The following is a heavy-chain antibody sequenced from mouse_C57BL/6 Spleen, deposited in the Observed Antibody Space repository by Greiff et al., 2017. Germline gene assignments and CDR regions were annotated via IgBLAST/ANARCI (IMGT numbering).Heavy chain of an antibody. D-gene: IGHD1-1*01. CDR3: ARSGGHYYGRAMEY. Sequence: VQLQQSGPELVKPGASVKISCKASGYTFTDYYMNWVKQSHGKSLEWIGDINPNNGGTSYNQKFKGKATLTVDKSSSTAYRELRSLTSEDSAVYYCARSGGHYYGRAMEYWGQGTSVTVSS. CDR2: INPNNGGT. V-gene: IGHV1-26*01. CDR1: GYTFTDYY. J-gene: IGHJ4*01.